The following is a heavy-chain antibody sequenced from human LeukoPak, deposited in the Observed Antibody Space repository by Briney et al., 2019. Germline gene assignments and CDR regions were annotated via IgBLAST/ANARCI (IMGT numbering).Heavy chain of an antibody. V-gene: IGHV4-39*01. CDR1: GGSISSSSYY. D-gene: IGHD6-19*01. CDR3: ARRGSRQWLTLFDY. CDR2: IYYSGST. J-gene: IGHJ4*02. Sequence: SETLSLTCTVSGGSISSSSYYWGWIRQPPGKGLEWIGSIYYSGSTYYNPSLKSRVTISVDTSKNQFSLKPSSVTAADTAVYYCARRGSRQWLTLFDYWGQGTLVTVSS.